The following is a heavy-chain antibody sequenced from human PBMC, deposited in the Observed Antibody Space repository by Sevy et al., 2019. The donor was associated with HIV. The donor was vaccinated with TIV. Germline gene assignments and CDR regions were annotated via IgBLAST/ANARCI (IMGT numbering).Heavy chain of an antibody. Sequence: GGYLRLSCAASGFTFSSYSMNWVRQAPGKGLEWVSYISSSSSTIYYADSVKGRFTISRDNAKNSLYLQMNSLRAEDTAVYYCARDSTTMIRCGAFDIWGQGTMVTVSS. CDR1: GFTFSSYS. CDR3: ARDSTTMIRCGAFDI. CDR2: ISSSSSTI. D-gene: IGHD3-22*01. V-gene: IGHV3-48*01. J-gene: IGHJ3*02.